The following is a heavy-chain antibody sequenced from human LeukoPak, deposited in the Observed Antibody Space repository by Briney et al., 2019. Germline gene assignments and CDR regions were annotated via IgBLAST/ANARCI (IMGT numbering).Heavy chain of an antibody. J-gene: IGHJ5*02. V-gene: IGHV3-23*01. Sequence: GASLRLSCAASGYTSSSNAMGWVRQAPGKGLEWVSAISPGGSPYYADSVKGRFTISRDNSKNTLYLQMNSLRAEDTAVYYCVKRELYIVATTWGQGTLVTVSS. CDR1: GYTSSSNA. CDR2: ISPGGSP. CDR3: VKRELYIVATT. D-gene: IGHD5-12*01.